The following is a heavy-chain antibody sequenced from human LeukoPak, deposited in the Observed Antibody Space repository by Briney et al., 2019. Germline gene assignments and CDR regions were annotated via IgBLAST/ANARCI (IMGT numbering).Heavy chain of an antibody. V-gene: IGHV1-24*01. D-gene: IGHD2-2*01. J-gene: IGHJ5*02. CDR3: ATDFRQSCSSTSCYPS. Sequence: GASVKVSCKVSGYTLTELSMHWVRQAPGKGLEWMGGFDPEDGETIYAQKFQGRVTMTEDTSTDTAYMELSSLRSEDTAAYYCATDFRQSCSSTSCYPSWGQGTLVTVSS. CDR2: FDPEDGET. CDR1: GYTLTELS.